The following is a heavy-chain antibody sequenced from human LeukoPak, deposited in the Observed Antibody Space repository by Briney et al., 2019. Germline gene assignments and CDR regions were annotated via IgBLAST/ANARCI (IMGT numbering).Heavy chain of an antibody. CDR2: ISYDGSDK. CDR1: GFTFSSYA. Sequence: GRSLRLSCAASGFTFSSYAMHWVRQAPGKGLEWVAVISYDGSDKYYADSVKGRFTISRDNSKNTLYLQMNSLRAEDTAVYYCARGQWLAPDYWAREPWSPSPQ. D-gene: IGHD6-19*01. J-gene: IGHJ4*02. V-gene: IGHV3-30-3*01. CDR3: ARGQWLAPDY.